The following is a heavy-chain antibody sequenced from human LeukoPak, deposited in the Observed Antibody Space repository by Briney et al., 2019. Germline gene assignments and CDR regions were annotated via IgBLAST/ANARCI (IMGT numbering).Heavy chain of an antibody. Sequence: GASVKVSCKASGYTFTSYYMHWVRQAPGQGLEWMGIINPSGGSTSYAQKFQGRVTMTRDTSTSTVYMELSSLRSEDTAVYYCAREPGIYGSGSYYKAPFDYWGQGTLVTVSS. CDR2: INPSGGST. V-gene: IGHV1-46*01. CDR3: AREPGIYGSGSYYKAPFDY. J-gene: IGHJ4*02. CDR1: GYTFTSYY. D-gene: IGHD3-10*01.